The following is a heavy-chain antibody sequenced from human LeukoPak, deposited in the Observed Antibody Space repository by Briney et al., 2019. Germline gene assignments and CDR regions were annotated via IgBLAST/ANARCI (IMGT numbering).Heavy chain of an antibody. CDR2: INPNSGGT. Sequence: ASVNVSCKASGYTFTVYYMHWVRQAPGQGLEWMGWINPNSGGTNYAQKFQGRVTMTRDTSISTAYMELSRLRSDDTAVYYCARQYETGQGWFDPWGQGTLVTVSS. CDR1: GYTFTVYY. CDR3: ARQYETGQGWFDP. D-gene: IGHD1-14*01. V-gene: IGHV1-2*02. J-gene: IGHJ5*02.